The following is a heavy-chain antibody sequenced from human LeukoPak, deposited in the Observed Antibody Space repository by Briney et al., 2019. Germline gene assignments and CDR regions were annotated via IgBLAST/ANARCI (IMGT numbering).Heavy chain of an antibody. J-gene: IGHJ6*03. CDR3: ARDGQQQIDYYMDV. D-gene: IGHD6-13*01. CDR2: IIPIFGTA. Sequence: ASVKVSCKASGGTFSSYAISWVRQAPGQGLEGMGGIIPIFGTANYAQKFQGRVTITTDESTSTAYMELSSLRSEDTAVYYCARDGQQQIDYYMDVWGKGTTVTVSS. CDR1: GGTFSSYA. V-gene: IGHV1-69*05.